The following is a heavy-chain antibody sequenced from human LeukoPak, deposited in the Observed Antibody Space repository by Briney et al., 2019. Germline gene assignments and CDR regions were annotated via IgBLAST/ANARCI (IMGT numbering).Heavy chain of an antibody. CDR1: GFTFSSYG. V-gene: IGHV3-23*01. CDR2: ISGSGDST. Sequence: GGSLRLSCAASGFTFSSYGMSWVRQAPGKGLEWVSAISGSGDSTFYADSVKGRFTISRDNSKNTLYMLMNSLRAEDTAVYYCAKTLPTFYGSGSYYKNPIDYWGQGTLVTVSS. J-gene: IGHJ4*02. D-gene: IGHD3-10*01. CDR3: AKTLPTFYGSGSYYKNPIDY.